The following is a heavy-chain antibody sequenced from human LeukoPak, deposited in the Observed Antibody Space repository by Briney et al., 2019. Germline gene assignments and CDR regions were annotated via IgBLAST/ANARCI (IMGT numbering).Heavy chain of an antibody. D-gene: IGHD3-16*01. Sequence: PGGSLRLSCAASGFTVSTNYMNWMRQAPGKELEWVSAINIGGLTSYADSVKGRFTISRDNSKNTLYLQMNSLRADDTAVFYCARGATAKGARGGNYYYYAMDAWGQGTTVTVSS. CDR2: INIGGLT. CDR3: ARGATAKGARGGNYYYYAMDA. CDR1: GFTVSTNY. J-gene: IGHJ6*02. V-gene: IGHV3-66*01.